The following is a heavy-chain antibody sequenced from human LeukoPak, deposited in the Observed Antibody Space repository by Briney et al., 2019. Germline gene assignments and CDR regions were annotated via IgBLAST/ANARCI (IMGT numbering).Heavy chain of an antibody. CDR2: IVPIFGTA. CDR3: ARARSPSSGYLLRDHNWFDP. J-gene: IGHJ5*02. CDR1: GGTFSSYA. Sequence: SVKVSCKASGGTFSSYAISWVRQAPGQGLEWMGGIVPIFGTANYAQKFQGRVTITTDESTSTAYMELSSLRSEDTAVYYCARARSPSSGYLLRDHNWFDPWGQGTLVTVSS. D-gene: IGHD3-22*01. V-gene: IGHV1-69*05.